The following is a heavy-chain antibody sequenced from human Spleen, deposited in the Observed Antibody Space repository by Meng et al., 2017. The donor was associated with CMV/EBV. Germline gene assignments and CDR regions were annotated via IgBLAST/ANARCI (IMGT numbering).Heavy chain of an antibody. V-gene: IGHV5-10-1*01. J-gene: IGHJ1*01. CDR2: IEPSDSYI. D-gene: IGHD2-2*01. Sequence: WISWVRQMPGKGLEWMGRIEPSDSYINYSPSFQGHVTISVDKSISTAYLQWSSLKASDTAMYYCARRSSSFEYFQHWGQGPLVTVSS. CDR3: ARRSSSFEYFQH. CDR1: W.